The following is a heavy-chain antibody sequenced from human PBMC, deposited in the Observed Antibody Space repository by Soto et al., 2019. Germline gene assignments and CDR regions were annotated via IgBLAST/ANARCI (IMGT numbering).Heavy chain of an antibody. CDR1: GFTVITYY. D-gene: IGHD3-16*01. CDR3: ARLALGP. J-gene: IGHJ5*02. Sequence: EVQLVESGGGLIQPGGSLRLSCAASGFTVITYYMSWVRQAPGKGLEWVSVIHNDGGTYYADSVEGRFTISRDISKNTVYLQLNSLRAEDTAVYYCARLALGPWGQGTLVTVSS. V-gene: IGHV3-53*01. CDR2: IHNDGGT.